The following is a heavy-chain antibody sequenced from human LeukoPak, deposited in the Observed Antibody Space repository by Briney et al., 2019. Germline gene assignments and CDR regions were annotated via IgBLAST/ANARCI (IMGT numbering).Heavy chain of an antibody. CDR3: ATGLRFLEYYFDY. CDR2: FDPEDGET. V-gene: IGHV1-24*01. D-gene: IGHD3-3*01. J-gene: IGHJ4*02. CDR1: GYTPTELS. Sequence: GASVKVSCKVSGYTPTELSMHWVRQAPGKGLEWMGGFDPEDGETIYAQKFQGRVTMTEDTSTDTAYMELSSLRSEDTAVYYCATGLRFLEYYFDYWGQGTLVTVSS.